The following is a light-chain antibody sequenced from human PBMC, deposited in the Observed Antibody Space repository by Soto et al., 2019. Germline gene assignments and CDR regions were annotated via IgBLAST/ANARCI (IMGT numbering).Light chain of an antibody. V-gene: IGLV2-11*01. J-gene: IGLJ3*02. CDR1: SSDVGGYNY. CDR3: CSYGGSYTWV. CDR2: SVT. Sequence: QSALTQPRSVSGSPGQSVTISCTGTSSDVGGYNYVSWYQQHPGKDPKLLIYSVTKRPSGLPDRFSGSKSGNTASLTISGLQAEDEADYYCCSYGGSYTWVFGGGTKVTVL.